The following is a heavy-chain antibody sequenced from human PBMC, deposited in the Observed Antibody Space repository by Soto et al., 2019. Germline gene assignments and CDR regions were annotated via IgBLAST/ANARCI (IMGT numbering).Heavy chain of an antibody. Sequence: ASVQVSCKASGYTFTSYGISWVRQAPGQGLEWMGWISAYNGNTNYAQKLQGRVNITTDTSTSTAYMELRSLRSDDTAVYYCARDSDGSYYSPYGFDPWGQGTPVTVSS. CDR1: GYTFTSYG. CDR3: ARDSDGSYYSPYGFDP. V-gene: IGHV1-18*01. CDR2: ISAYNGNT. D-gene: IGHD1-26*01. J-gene: IGHJ5*02.